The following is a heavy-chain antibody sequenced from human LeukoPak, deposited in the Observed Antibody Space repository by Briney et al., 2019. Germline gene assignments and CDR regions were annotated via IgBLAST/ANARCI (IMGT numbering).Heavy chain of an antibody. CDR2: ISGSGGST. J-gene: IGHJ4*02. Sequence: GGSLRLSCAASGFTFSSYAMSWVRQAPGKGLEWVSAISGSGGSTYYADSVKGRFTISRDNSKNTLYLQMNSLRAEDTAVYYCAKSSALLLWFGESLDYWGQGTLVTVSS. D-gene: IGHD3-10*01. V-gene: IGHV3-23*01. CDR1: GFTFSSYA. CDR3: AKSSALLLWFGESLDY.